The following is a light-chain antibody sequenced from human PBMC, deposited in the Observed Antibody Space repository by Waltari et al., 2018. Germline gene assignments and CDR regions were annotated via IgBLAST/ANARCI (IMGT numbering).Light chain of an antibody. CDR3: CAYVGYSTWV. CDR1: SSDVGGYHF. Sequence: SALTQPASVSASPGQSITIPCTGTSSDVGGYHFVSWYQQHPGKAPQVIIFEISKRPSGVSNRFSGSKSGNTASLTISGLQAEDEANYYCCAYVGYSTWVFGGGTKLTVV. CDR2: EIS. V-gene: IGLV2-23*02. J-gene: IGLJ3*02.